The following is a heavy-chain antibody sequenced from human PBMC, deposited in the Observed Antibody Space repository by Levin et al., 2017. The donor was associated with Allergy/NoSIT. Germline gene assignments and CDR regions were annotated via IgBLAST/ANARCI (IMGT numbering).Heavy chain of an antibody. Sequence: SETLSLTCAVYGGSFSGYYWSWIRQTPGKGLEWIGEISHSGSTNYNPSLKSRVTISVDTSKNQFSLKLNSVTAADTAVYYCARPNTVYMAARGSYIDYWGQGTLVTVSS. CDR2: ISHSGST. D-gene: IGHD5/OR15-5a*01. CDR1: GGSFSGYY. V-gene: IGHV4-34*01. CDR3: ARPNTVYMAARGSYIDY. J-gene: IGHJ4*02.